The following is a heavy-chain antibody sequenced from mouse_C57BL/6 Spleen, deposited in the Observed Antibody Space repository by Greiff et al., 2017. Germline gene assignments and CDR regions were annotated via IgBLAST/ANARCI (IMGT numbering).Heavy chain of an antibody. Sequence: VQLQPSGAELVRPGASVKLSCTASGFNIKDDYMHWVKQRPEQGLEWIGWIDPETGDTGYASKFQGKATITADTSSNTAYLQLSSLTSEDTAVYYCTVITTVVAPRYFEVWGTGTTVTVSS. J-gene: IGHJ1*03. V-gene: IGHV14-4*01. CDR3: TVITTVVAPRYFEV. CDR2: IDPETGDT. CDR1: GFNIKDDY. D-gene: IGHD1-1*01.